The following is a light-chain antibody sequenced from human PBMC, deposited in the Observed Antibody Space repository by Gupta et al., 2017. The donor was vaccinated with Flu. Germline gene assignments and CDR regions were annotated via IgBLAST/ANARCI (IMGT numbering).Light chain of an antibody. Sequence: DIQMTQSPSSLSASVGDRVTITCRASQYISTYLNWYQQKPGKAPNLLIYAASSLQSGVPPRFSGSGSGTDFTLTISGLQPEDLASYFCQQSDSFPHNFGHGTKMEI. CDR1: QYISTY. CDR3: QQSDSFPHN. J-gene: IGKJ2*01. V-gene: IGKV1-39*01. CDR2: AAS.